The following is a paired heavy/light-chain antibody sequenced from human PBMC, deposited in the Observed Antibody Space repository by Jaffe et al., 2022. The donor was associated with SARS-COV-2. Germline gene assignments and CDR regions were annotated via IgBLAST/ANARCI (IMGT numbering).Heavy chain of an antibody. Sequence: DVQLVESGGDLVQPGGSLRLSCVASGFTFDDHAIHWVRQAPGKGLEWVSGISWNSDEIDYVDSVKGRFTISRDNAKNSVYLQMNRLRPEDTAFYFCVRARRPSVRAVPAYFDDWGRGTLVSVSS. V-gene: IGHV3-9*01. J-gene: IGHJ4*02. CDR2: ISWNSDEI. D-gene: IGHD3-10*02. CDR1: GFTFDDHA. CDR3: VRARRPSVRAVPAYFDD.
Light chain of an antibody. CDR2: DAS. Sequence: DTQMTQSPTSLSASLGDRVTITCQATLDTANYLNWYQQKPGKPPKLLIYDASNLETGVPSRFTGSGSGTDFTFTISNLQPEDVATYYCQQYPFTFGPGTRVDV. J-gene: IGKJ3*01. V-gene: IGKV1-33*01. CDR1: LDTANY. CDR3: QQYPFT.